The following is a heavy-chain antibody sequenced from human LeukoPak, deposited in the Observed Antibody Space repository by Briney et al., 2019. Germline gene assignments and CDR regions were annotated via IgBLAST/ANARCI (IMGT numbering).Heavy chain of an antibody. CDR3: AKSGGDSSSDHFDY. CDR1: GFTFSSYA. D-gene: IGHD6-13*01. J-gene: IGHJ4*02. CDR2: ISYDGSNK. Sequence: GGSLRLSCAASGFTFSSYAMHWVRQAPGKGLEWVAVISYDGSNKYYADSVKGRFTISRDNSKNTLYLQMNSLRAEDTAVYYCAKSGGDSSSDHFDYWGQGTLVTVSS. V-gene: IGHV3-30*18.